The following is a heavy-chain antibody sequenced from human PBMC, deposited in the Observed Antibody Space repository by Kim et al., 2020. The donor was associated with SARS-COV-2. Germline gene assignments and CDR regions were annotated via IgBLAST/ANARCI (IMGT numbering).Heavy chain of an antibody. D-gene: IGHD3-9*01. Sequence: DTVKGRFTISRDNSKNTLYLQMNSLRAEDTAVYYCAKKAILRYFDWPFDYWGQGTLVTVSS. V-gene: IGHV3-30*02. CDR3: AKKAILRYFDWPFDY. J-gene: IGHJ4*02.